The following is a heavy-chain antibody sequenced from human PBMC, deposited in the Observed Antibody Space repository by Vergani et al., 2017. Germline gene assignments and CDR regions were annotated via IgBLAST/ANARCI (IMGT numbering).Heavy chain of an antibody. CDR2: IDPRDSYT. D-gene: IGHD4-23*01. CDR1: GYSFTSYW. J-gene: IGHJ4*02. CDR3: ARSGGGKQTCPDY. V-gene: IGHV5-10-1*03. Sequence: EVQLVPSGAEVKKPGESLRISCKGSGYSFTSYWISWVRQMPGKGLEWMGRIDPRDSYTNYSPSFQGHITVSADKSISTAYLQWSSLKASDTAMYYCARSGGGKQTCPDYWGQGTLVTVSS.